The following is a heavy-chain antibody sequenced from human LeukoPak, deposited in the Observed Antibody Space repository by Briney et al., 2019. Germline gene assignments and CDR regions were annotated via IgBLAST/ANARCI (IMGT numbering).Heavy chain of an antibody. J-gene: IGHJ4*02. CDR2: ITSSGSHM. V-gene: IGHV3-21*01. Sequence: GGSLRLSCAASGFAFSSYSMNWVRQAPGKRLEWLSSITSSGSHMYYADSVKGRFTISRDNAKSSLYLQMNRLSAEDTAVYYCASFMTTVTIPDYWGQGTLVTVSS. CDR1: GFAFSSYS. D-gene: IGHD4-17*01. CDR3: ASFMTTVTIPDY.